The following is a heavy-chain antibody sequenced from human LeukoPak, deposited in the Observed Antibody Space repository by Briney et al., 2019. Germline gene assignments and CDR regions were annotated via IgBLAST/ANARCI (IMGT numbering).Heavy chain of an antibody. CDR1: GYTITDYY. D-gene: IGHD3-10*01. CDR2: MNPNSGTT. V-gene: IGHV1-8*02. Sequence: ASVKVSCKASGYTITDYYLHWVRQAPGQGLEWVGWMNPNSGTTGYAQKFQGRVTMTRNTSISTAYMELSSLRSEDTAVYYCARGKRFGELLYGWGQGTLVTVSS. CDR3: ARGKRFGELLYG. J-gene: IGHJ4*02.